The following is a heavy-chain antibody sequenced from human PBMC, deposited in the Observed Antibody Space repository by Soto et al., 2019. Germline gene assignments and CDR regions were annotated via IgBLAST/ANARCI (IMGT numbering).Heavy chain of an antibody. D-gene: IGHD6-13*01. Sequence: QVQLVQSGAEVKKPGSSVKVSCKASGGTFSNHAINWVRQAPGQGLEWMGRIIPIFTTTNYAQNFQGRVTITADESTITASMELTSLKHDDTAVYYCAREVAADGTFREDVFDIWGQGTMVTVSS. CDR1: GGTFSNHA. CDR3: AREVAADGTFREDVFDI. J-gene: IGHJ3*02. V-gene: IGHV1-69*12. CDR2: IIPIFTTT.